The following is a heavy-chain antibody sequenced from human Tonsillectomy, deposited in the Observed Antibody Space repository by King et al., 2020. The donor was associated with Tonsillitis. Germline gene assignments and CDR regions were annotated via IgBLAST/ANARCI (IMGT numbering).Heavy chain of an antibody. Sequence: QLQESGPRLVKPSETLSLTCTVSGGSISSGVYYWGWIRQPPGKGLEWIGNLHYSGSTYNNPSLKSRVTISVDASKKFFSLELSSVTAADTAVYYCALLEGSRGYRPFESWRQGILVIVPS. CDR3: ALLEGSRGYRPFES. J-gene: IGHJ4*02. D-gene: IGHD3-22*01. CDR1: GGSISSGVYY. CDR2: LHYSGST. V-gene: IGHV4-39*02.